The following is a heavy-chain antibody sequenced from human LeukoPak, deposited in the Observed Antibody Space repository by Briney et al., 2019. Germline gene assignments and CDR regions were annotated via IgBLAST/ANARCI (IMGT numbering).Heavy chain of an antibody. V-gene: IGHV3-66*01. J-gene: IGHJ4*02. D-gene: IGHD3-9*01. CDR1: GFTVSSNY. Sequence: GGSLRLSCAASGFTVSSNYMSWVRQAPGKGLEWVSVIYSGGSTYYADSVKGRFTISRDNSKNTLYLQMNSLRAEDTAVYYCARDPSYDILTGYYSGVYWGQGTLVTVSS. CDR3: ARDPSYDILTGYYSGVY. CDR2: IYSGGST.